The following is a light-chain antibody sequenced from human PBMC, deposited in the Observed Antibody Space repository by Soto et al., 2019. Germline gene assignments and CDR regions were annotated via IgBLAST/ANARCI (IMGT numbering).Light chain of an antibody. J-gene: IGLJ1*01. Sequence: QSALPQPASVSGSPGQSITISCTGTSSDVGGYNYVSWYQQRPGKAPKVMIYDVSNRPSGVSNRFSGSKSGNTASLTISGLQAEDEADYYCSSYTSSSLYVFGTGTKLTVL. CDR3: SSYTSSSLYV. V-gene: IGLV2-14*01. CDR1: SSDVGGYNY. CDR2: DVS.